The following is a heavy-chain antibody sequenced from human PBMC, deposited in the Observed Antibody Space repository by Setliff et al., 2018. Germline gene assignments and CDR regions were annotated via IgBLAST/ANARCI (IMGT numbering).Heavy chain of an antibody. CDR2: LFDGGSA. J-gene: IGHJ3*02. V-gene: IGHV4-38-2*01. CDR3: ARRWNFGPYGSGIHDGFDM. D-gene: IGHD3-10*01. Sequence: SETLSLTCAVSGYSISNGFYWGWIRQSPVKGLEWIGSLFDGGSAYYSPSLKSRASISLDASKNQFAMKLTSATAADTSVYYCARRWNFGPYGSGIHDGFDMWGQGTMVTVSS. CDR1: GYSISNGFY.